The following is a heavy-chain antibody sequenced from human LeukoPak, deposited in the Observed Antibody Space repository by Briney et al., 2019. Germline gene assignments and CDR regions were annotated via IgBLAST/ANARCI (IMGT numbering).Heavy chain of an antibody. CDR1: GDLIIGAPYY. Sequence: PSQTLSLTCSVSGDLIIGAPYYWSWVRQHQGKGLEWIAYTYYSGNTYYNPSLKSRTTLSVDTSKNQFSLNLTSVTAADTAVYFCARVVGSTSWFDSWGQGTLVTVSS. V-gene: IGHV4-31*03. CDR3: ARVVGSTSWFDS. D-gene: IGHD1-26*01. CDR2: TYYSGNT. J-gene: IGHJ5*01.